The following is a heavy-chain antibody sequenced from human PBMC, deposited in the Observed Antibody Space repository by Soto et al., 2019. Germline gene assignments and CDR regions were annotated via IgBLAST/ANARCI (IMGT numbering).Heavy chain of an antibody. J-gene: IGHJ6*02. Sequence: SVKVSCKASGGTFSSYAISWVRQAPGQGLEWMGGIIPIFGTANYAQKFQGRVTITADESTSTAYMELSSLRSEDTAVYYCARVPSLKLWFGELSSVWGQGTTVTVSS. D-gene: IGHD3-10*01. CDR1: GGTFSSYA. CDR2: IIPIFGTA. CDR3: ARVPSLKLWFGELSSV. V-gene: IGHV1-69*13.